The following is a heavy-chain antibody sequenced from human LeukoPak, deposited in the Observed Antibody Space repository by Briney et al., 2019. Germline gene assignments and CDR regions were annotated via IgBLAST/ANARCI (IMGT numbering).Heavy chain of an antibody. CDR3: ARAVVVAATYMDV. Sequence: AGSLRLSCAASGFTFSSYWMSWVRQAPGKGLEWVANIKQDGSEKYYVDSVKGRFTISRDNAKNSLYLQMNSLRAEDTAVYYCARAVVVAATYMDVWGKGTTVTVSS. J-gene: IGHJ6*03. D-gene: IGHD2-15*01. CDR2: IKQDGSEK. CDR1: GFTFSSYW. V-gene: IGHV3-7*01.